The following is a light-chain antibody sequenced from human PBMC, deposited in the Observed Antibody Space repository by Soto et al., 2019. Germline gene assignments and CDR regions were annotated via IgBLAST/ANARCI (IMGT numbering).Light chain of an antibody. Sequence: DIQMTQSPSTLSGSVGGRVTITCRASQTISSWLAWYQQKPGKAPKLLIYKASTLKSGVPSRFSGSGSGTESTLTISSLQPDDFATYYCQHYNSYSEAFGQGTKVDIK. V-gene: IGKV1-5*03. CDR3: QHYNSYSEA. CDR2: KAS. J-gene: IGKJ1*01. CDR1: QTISSW.